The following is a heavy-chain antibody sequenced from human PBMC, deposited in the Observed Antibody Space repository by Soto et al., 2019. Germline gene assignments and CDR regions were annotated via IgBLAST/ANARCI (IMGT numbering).Heavy chain of an antibody. Sequence: EVQLLESGGGLVQPGGSLRLSCAASGLTFSSYAMSWVRQAPGKGLAWSSAIIGSGGSTYSAGSVKGRFTISRDNSKNALYLHINIQRAEDTVVYYCAKKFGARSSIKGGHFDYWGQGTLVTVSS. J-gene: IGHJ4*02. V-gene: IGHV3-23*01. CDR2: IIGSGGST. D-gene: IGHD3-16*01. CDR1: GLTFSSYA. CDR3: AKKFGARSSIKGGHFDY.